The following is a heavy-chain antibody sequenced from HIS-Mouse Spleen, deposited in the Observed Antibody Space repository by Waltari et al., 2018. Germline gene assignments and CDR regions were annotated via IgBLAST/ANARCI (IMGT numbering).Heavy chain of an antibody. CDR2: IYYGGST. D-gene: IGHD6-13*01. J-gene: IGHJ2*01. V-gene: IGHV4-39*07. CDR3: AREIPYSSSWYDWYFDL. Sequence: QLQLQESGPGLVKPSETLSLTCTVSGGSISSSSYYGGWIRQPPGKGLEWIGSIYYGGSTYYNPSLKSRVTISVDTSKNQFSLKLSSVTAADTAVYYCAREIPYSSSWYDWYFDLWGRGTLVTVSS. CDR1: GGSISSSSYY.